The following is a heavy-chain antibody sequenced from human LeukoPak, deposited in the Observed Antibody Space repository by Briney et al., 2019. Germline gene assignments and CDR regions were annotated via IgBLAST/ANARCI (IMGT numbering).Heavy chain of an antibody. Sequence: GGSLRLSCAASGFTFSDYYVSWIRQAPGKGLEWVSYISGSVSTIYYADSVKGRFTISRDNAKNSLYLQMNSLRAEDTAVYYCARYYYDSSGYYYFDYWGQGTLVTVSS. CDR3: ARYYYDSSGYYYFDY. CDR1: GFTFSDYY. CDR2: ISGSVSTI. D-gene: IGHD3-22*01. J-gene: IGHJ4*02. V-gene: IGHV3-11*01.